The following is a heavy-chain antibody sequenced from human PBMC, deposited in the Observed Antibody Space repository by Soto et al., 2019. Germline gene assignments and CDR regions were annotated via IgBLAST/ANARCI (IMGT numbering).Heavy chain of an antibody. Sequence: PWGSLRLSCAASGLTFSNVWMTWVRQAPGKGLEWVGRIKIKSDVETADVAAPVKARFTISRDDSKNTVFLEMNSLKSEDTAVYYCTTTTVVPAPNRSYYYGMDSLGKGNPVTVSA. V-gene: IGHV3-15*01. CDR2: IKIKSDVETA. J-gene: IGHJ6*04. D-gene: IGHD2-2*01. CDR3: TTTTVVPAPNRSYYYGMDS. CDR1: GLTFSNVW.